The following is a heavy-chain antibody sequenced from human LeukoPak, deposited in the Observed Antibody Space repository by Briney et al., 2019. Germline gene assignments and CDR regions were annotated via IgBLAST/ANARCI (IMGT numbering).Heavy chain of an antibody. J-gene: IGHJ5*02. CDR3: ARRRYFDRWWFDP. CDR2: IIPIFGTA. CDR1: GYTFSTYG. Sequence: ASVKVSCKASGYTFSTYGINWVRQAPGQGLEWMGGIIPIFGTANYAQKFQGRVTITADKSTSTAYIELSSLRSEDTAVYYCARRRYFDRWWFDPWGQGTLVTVSS. D-gene: IGHD3-9*01. V-gene: IGHV1-69*06.